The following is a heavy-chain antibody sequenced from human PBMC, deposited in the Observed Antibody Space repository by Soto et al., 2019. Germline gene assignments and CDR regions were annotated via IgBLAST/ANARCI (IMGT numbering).Heavy chain of an antibody. CDR2: IKSDGSSA. D-gene: IGHD4-17*01. CDR1: GFTFSRYW. J-gene: IGHJ4*02. V-gene: IGHV3-74*01. CDR3: ARVQYGDYSDYYFDY. Sequence: GGSLRLSCAASGFTFSRYWMHWVRQAPGKGLVWVSRIKSDGSSATYADSVKGRVTISRDNAKNTLYLQMNSLRAEDTAVYYCARVQYGDYSDYYFDYWGQGTLVTVSS.